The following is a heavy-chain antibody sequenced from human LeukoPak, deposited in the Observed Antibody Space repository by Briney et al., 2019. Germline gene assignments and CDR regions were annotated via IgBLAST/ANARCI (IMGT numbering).Heavy chain of an antibody. V-gene: IGHV3-23*01. CDR3: AKVGHTVVPAAISFYYYYMDV. CDR2: ISGSGGST. J-gene: IGHJ6*03. CDR1: GFTFSGYA. Sequence: GGSLRLSCAASGFTFSGYAMSWVRQAPGKGLEWVSAISGSGGSTYYADSVKGRFTISRDNSKNTLYLQMNSLRAEDTAVYYCAKVGHTVVPAAISFYYYYMDVWGKGTTVTVSS. D-gene: IGHD2-2*02.